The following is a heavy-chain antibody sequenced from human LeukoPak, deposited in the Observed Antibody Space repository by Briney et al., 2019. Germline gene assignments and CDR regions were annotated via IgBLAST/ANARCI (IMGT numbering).Heavy chain of an antibody. D-gene: IGHD2-15*01. CDR3: GRAGRYCSGGSCYGENWFDP. V-gene: IGHV4-59*01. CDR1: GGSISSYY. Sequence: SETLSLTCTVSGGSISSYYWNWIRQPPGKGLEWLGYIHSSGNTRYNPSVRSRVTMSVDTSKNQFSLKLSSVTAADTAVYYCGRAGRYCSGGSCYGENWFDPWGQGTLVTVSS. J-gene: IGHJ5*02. CDR2: IHSSGNT.